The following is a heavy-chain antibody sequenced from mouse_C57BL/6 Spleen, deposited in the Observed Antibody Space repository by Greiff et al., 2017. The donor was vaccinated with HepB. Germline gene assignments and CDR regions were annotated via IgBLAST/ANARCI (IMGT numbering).Heavy chain of an antibody. CDR2: IDPSDSET. Sequence: VQRVESGAELVRPGSSVKLSCKASGYTFTSYWMHWVKQRPIQGLEWIGNIDPSDSETHYNQKFKDKATLTVDKSSSTAYMQLSSLTSEDSAVYYCARRNYSNWYFDVWGTGTTVTVSS. J-gene: IGHJ1*03. CDR3: ARRNYSNWYFDV. D-gene: IGHD2-5*01. V-gene: IGHV1-52*01. CDR1: GYTFTSYW.